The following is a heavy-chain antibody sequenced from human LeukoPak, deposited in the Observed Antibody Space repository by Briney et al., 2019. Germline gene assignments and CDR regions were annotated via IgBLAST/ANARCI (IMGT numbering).Heavy chain of an antibody. CDR2: IYYSGST. V-gene: IGHV4-59*01. D-gene: IGHD5-12*01. Sequence: SETLSLTCTVSGGSISTYYWSWIRQAPGKGLEWIGYIYYSGSTNYNPSLRSRVTISVDTSKNQFSLKVNFMTAADTAVYYCARVSGGYDDYWGQGALVTVSP. CDR3: ARVSGGYDDY. CDR1: GGSISTYY. J-gene: IGHJ4*02.